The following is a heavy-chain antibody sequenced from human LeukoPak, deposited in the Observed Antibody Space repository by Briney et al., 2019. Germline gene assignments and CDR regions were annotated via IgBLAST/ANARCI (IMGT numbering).Heavy chain of an antibody. Sequence: SVRVSCKASGGTFNNFAFSWVRQAPGQGLEWTGGTLPIFGTANYAQKFQGRVTITADESTSTAYMELNSLTSEDTAVYYCASRQQQLYNWFDPWGQGTLVTVSS. CDR1: GGTFNNFA. CDR3: ASRQQQLYNWFDP. D-gene: IGHD6-13*01. V-gene: IGHV1-69*13. J-gene: IGHJ5*02. CDR2: TLPIFGTA.